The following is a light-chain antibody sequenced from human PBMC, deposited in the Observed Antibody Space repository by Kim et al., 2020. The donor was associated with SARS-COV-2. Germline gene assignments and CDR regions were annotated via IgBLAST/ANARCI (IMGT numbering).Light chain of an antibody. J-gene: IGKJ4*01. CDR3: QQAISFPLS. V-gene: IGKV1-12*01. Sequence: ASVGDRVTITCRESQDIKNWLAWYQQKPGNPPKLLIYAAASLQSGVPSRFSGSGSGTDFTLTISSLQPEDFATYFCQQAISFPLSFGGGTKVDIK. CDR1: QDIKNW. CDR2: AAA.